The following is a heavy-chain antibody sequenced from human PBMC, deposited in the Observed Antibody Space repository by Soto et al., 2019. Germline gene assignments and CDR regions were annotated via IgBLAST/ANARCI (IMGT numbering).Heavy chain of an antibody. Sequence: GGSVRLSCVVSGFTFSNYGMHWVRQAPGKGLEWVAVISNDGSNKNFADSVKGRFTISRDNSKNTLYLQMNSLRDEDTAVYYCARESRFLEWLSLNWFDPWGQGTLVTVSS. D-gene: IGHD3-3*01. J-gene: IGHJ5*02. CDR1: GFTFSNYG. CDR3: ARESRFLEWLSLNWFDP. V-gene: IGHV3-30*03. CDR2: ISNDGSNK.